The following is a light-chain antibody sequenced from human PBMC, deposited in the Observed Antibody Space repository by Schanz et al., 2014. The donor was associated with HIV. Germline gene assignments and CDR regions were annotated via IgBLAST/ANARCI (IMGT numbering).Light chain of an antibody. Sequence: QSVLTQPASVSGSPGQSITISCTGVSSDVGGYNYVSWYQQHPGKAPKLMIYEVSKRPSGVSTRFSGSKSDNTASLTISGLQAEDEADYSCCSYAGSSSPVVFGGGTKLTVL. J-gene: IGLJ2*01. V-gene: IGLV2-14*01. CDR2: EVS. CDR1: SSDVGGYNY. CDR3: CSYAGSSSPVV.